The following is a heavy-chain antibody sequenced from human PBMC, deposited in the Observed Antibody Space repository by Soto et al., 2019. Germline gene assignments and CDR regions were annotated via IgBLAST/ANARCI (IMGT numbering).Heavy chain of an antibody. CDR1: GFTFSSYE. D-gene: IGHD4-17*01. CDR3: ARVYGGFFDY. J-gene: IGHJ4*02. CDR2: ISSSGSTI. V-gene: IGHV3-48*03. Sequence: VGSLRLSCAASGFTFSSYEMNWVRQAPGKGLEWVSYISSSGSTIYYADSVKGRFTISRDNAKNSLYLQMNSLRAEDTAVYYCARVYGGFFDYWGQGTLVTVSS.